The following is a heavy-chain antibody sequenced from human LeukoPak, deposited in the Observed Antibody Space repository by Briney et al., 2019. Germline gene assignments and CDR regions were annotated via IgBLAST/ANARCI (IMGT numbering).Heavy chain of an antibody. CDR3: ARTNYGSGSSYSDLDY. J-gene: IGHJ4*02. CDR2: IYPGDSDT. CDR1: GYSFTNYW. Sequence: GESLKISCKGSGYSFTNYWIGWVRQMPGKGLEWMGIIYPGDSDTRYSPSFQGQVTISADKSISTAYLQWSSLKASDTAMYYCARTNYGSGSSYSDLDYWGQGTLVTVSS. V-gene: IGHV5-51*01. D-gene: IGHD3-10*01.